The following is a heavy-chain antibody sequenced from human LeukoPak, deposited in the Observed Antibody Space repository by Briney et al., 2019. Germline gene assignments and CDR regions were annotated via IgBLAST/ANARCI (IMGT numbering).Heavy chain of an antibody. J-gene: IGHJ4*02. Sequence: GASVKVSCKASGYTFTNYYIHWVRQAPGQGLEWMGIIDPSGGSTSYAQKFQGRVTMTRDMSTSTVYMELSSLRSEDTAVYYCARDTGYSSSSDFWGQGTLVTVSS. CDR3: ARDTGYSSSSDF. CDR2: IDPSGGST. V-gene: IGHV1-46*01. D-gene: IGHD6-6*01. CDR1: GYTFTNYY.